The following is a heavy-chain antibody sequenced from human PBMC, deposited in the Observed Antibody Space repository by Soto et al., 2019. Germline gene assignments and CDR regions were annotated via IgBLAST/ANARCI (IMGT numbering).Heavy chain of an antibody. D-gene: IGHD4-17*01. V-gene: IGHV1-69*02. CDR1: GDTFNSYT. Sequence: SVKVSCKTSGDTFNSYTISWVRQAPGQGLEWMGKIIPILAIVNYAQKFQDRLTITADKSTNTAYMELSSLRSEDTAVYYCARKDDYSDYSVDYFDYWGQGTLVTVSS. CDR3: ARKDDYSDYSVDYFDY. J-gene: IGHJ4*02. CDR2: IIPILAIV.